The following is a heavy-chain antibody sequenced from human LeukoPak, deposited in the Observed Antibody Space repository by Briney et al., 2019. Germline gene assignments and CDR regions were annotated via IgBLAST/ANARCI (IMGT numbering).Heavy chain of an antibody. CDR3: ARFGSSWYYGFDY. D-gene: IGHD6-13*01. CDR1: GFSFSNAW. Sequence: GGSLRLSCAASGFSFSNAWMSWVRQAPGKGLEWVGRIKSKTDGGTTDYAVPVKGRFTISRDDSKNTLYLQMNSLRAEDTAVYYCARFGSSWYYGFDYWGQGTLVTVSS. J-gene: IGHJ4*02. CDR2: IKSKTDGGTT. V-gene: IGHV3-15*01.